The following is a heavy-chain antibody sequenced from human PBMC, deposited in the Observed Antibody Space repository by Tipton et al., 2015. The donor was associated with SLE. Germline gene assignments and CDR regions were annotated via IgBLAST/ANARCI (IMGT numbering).Heavy chain of an antibody. CDR1: GGSISSGSYY. Sequence: TLSLTCTVSGGSISSGSYYWSWIRQPAGKGLEWIGRIYTSGSTNYNPSLKSRVTISVDTSKNQFSLKLNSVTAADTAVYYCARHPYYYDSLGAFDIWGQGTMVTVSS. CDR2: IYTSGST. D-gene: IGHD3-22*01. CDR3: ARHPYYYDSLGAFDI. V-gene: IGHV4-61*02. J-gene: IGHJ3*02.